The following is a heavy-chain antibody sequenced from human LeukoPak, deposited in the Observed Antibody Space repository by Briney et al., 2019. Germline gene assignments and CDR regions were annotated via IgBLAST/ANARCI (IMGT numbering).Heavy chain of an antibody. CDR1: GFTFSNAW. J-gene: IGHJ4*02. CDR2: IKSKTDGGTT. V-gene: IGHV3-15*01. CDR3: TTERIAAAVLFDY. D-gene: IGHD6-13*01. Sequence: GGSLRLSCAASGFTFSNAWMSWVRQAPGKGLEWVGRIKSKTDGGTTDYAAPVKGRFTISRDDSKNTLYLQMNSLKTEDTAVYYCTTERIAAAVLFDYWGQGTLVTVSS.